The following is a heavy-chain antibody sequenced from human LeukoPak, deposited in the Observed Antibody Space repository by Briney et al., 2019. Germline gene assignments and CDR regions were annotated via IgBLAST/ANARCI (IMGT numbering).Heavy chain of an antibody. V-gene: IGHV4-34*01. Sequence: PSETLSLTCAVYGGSFSGYYWSWIRQPPEKGLEWIGEINHSGSTNYNPSLKSRVTISVDTSKNQFSLKLSSVTAADTAVYYCASNWGRNDYWGQGTLVTVSS. CDR3: ASNWGRNDY. CDR1: GGSFSGYY. D-gene: IGHD7-27*01. J-gene: IGHJ4*02. CDR2: INHSGST.